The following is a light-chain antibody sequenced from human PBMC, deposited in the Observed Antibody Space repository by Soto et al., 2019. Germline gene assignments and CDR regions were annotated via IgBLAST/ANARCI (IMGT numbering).Light chain of an antibody. CDR2: EVS. CDR1: SSDVGGYNY. CDR3: SSYAGSNRGV. V-gene: IGLV2-8*01. Sequence: QSVLTQPPSASGSPGQSVTISCTGTSSDVGGYNYVSWYQQHPGKAPKLMIYEVSKRPSGVPDRFSGSKSGNTASLTVSGLQAEDEADYYCSSYAGSNRGVFGGGTKPTVL. J-gene: IGLJ2*01.